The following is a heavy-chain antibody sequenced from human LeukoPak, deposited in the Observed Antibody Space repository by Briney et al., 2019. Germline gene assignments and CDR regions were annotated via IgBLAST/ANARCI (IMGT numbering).Heavy chain of an antibody. J-gene: IGHJ3*02. CDR1: GFTFSNAW. CDR3: AKDSRGDFWSGYLDAFDI. V-gene: IGHV3-15*01. Sequence: GGSLRLSCAASGFTFSNAWMSWVRQAPGKGLEWVGRIKSKTDGGTTDYAAPVKGRFTISRDDSKNTLYLQMNSLKTEDTAVYYCAKDSRGDFWSGYLDAFDIWGQGTMVTVSS. CDR2: IKSKTDGGTT. D-gene: IGHD3-3*01.